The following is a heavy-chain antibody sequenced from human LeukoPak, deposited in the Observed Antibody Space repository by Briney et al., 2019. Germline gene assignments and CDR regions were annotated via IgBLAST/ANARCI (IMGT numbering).Heavy chain of an antibody. CDR1: GFTFSSYG. Sequence: GGSLRLSCAASGFTFSSYGMHWVRQAPGKGLEWVAVISYDGSNKYYADSVKGRFTISRDNSKNTLYLQMNSLRAEDTAVHYCAKAPAGSYLYFDYWGQGTLVTVSS. V-gene: IGHV3-30*18. CDR2: ISYDGSNK. J-gene: IGHJ4*02. D-gene: IGHD1-26*01. CDR3: AKAPAGSYLYFDY.